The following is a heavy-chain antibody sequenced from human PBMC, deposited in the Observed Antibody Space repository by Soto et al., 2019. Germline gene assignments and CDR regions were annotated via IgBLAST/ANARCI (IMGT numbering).Heavy chain of an antibody. CDR1: GGSISSYY. Sequence: TSETLSLTCTVSGGSISSYYWSWIRQPPGKGLEWIGYIYYSGSTNYNPSLKSRVTISVDTSKNQFSLKLSSVTAADTAVYYCARVKAPSKWELLLVIDYWGQGTLVTVSS. CDR2: IYYSGST. CDR3: ARVKAPSKWELLLVIDY. V-gene: IGHV4-59*01. D-gene: IGHD1-26*01. J-gene: IGHJ4*02.